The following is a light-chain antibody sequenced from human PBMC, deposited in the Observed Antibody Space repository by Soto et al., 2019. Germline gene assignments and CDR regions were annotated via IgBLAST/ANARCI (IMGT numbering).Light chain of an antibody. V-gene: IGLV2-8*01. CDR3: SSYAGSDNFV. Sequence: QSVLTQPRSASGSPGQSVTISCTGTSSDVGGYNNYVSWYQQHPGKAPKLMIYEVSKRPSGVPDRFSGSKSGNTASLTVSGLQAEDDADYYCSSYAGSDNFVFGTGTKVTVL. J-gene: IGLJ1*01. CDR2: EVS. CDR1: SSDVGGYNNY.